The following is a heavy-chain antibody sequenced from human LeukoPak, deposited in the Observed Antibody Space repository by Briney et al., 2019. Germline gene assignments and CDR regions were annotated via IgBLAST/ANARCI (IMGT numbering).Heavy chain of an antibody. CDR3: ATPYSGSYVLMH. D-gene: IGHD1-26*01. V-gene: IGHV1-24*01. Sequence: ASVKVSCKVSGYTLTELSMHWVRQAPGKGLGWMGGFDPEDGETIYAQKFQGRVTMTEDTSTDTAYMELSSLRSEDTAVYYCATPYSGSYVLMHWGQGTLVTVSS. CDR2: FDPEDGET. J-gene: IGHJ4*02. CDR1: GYTLTELS.